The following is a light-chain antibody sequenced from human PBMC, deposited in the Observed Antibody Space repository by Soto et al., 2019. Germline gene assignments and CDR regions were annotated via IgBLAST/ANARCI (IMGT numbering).Light chain of an antibody. Sequence: GFTQSASTLSLSPGERATLSCRASQSVSSYLAWYQQKPGQAPRLLIYDASNRATGIPARFSGSGSGTDFTLTISSLEPEDFAVYYCQQRGTFGQGTKVDIK. CDR3: QQRGT. J-gene: IGKJ1*01. CDR2: DAS. V-gene: IGKV3-11*01. CDR1: QSVSSY.